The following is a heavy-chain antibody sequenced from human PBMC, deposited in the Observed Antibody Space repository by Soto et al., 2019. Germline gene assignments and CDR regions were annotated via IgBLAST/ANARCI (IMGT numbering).Heavy chain of an antibody. CDR1: GFTFSSYA. Sequence: EVQLLESGGGLVQPGGSLRLSCAASGFTFSSYAMKWVRQAPGKGLEWVSLIGESGTPTYYADSVKGRFTITRDNSGNTLFLEMYSLRAEDTAVYYGARDIPGVRYYGMDVWGQGTAVTVS. CDR3: ARDIPGVRYYGMDV. CDR2: IGESGTPT. J-gene: IGHJ6*02. D-gene: IGHD2-2*01. V-gene: IGHV3-23*01.